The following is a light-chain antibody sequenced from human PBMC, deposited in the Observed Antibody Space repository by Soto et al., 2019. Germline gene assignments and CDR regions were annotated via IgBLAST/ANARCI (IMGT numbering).Light chain of an antibody. CDR3: QQYYNYPNT. V-gene: IGKV1-8*01. J-gene: IGKJ5*01. CDR2: AAS. CDR1: QGVSSY. Sequence: AIRMTQSPSSLSASTGDRVTITCRASQGVSSYFAWYQQKPGKAPKLLINAASTLQSGVPSRFSGSGSGTDFTLTISCLQSEDIATYCCQQYYNYPNTFGQGTRLEI.